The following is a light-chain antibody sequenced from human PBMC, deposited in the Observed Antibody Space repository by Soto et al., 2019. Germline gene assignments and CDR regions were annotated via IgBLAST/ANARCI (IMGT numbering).Light chain of an antibody. CDR2: GAS. Sequence: EIVLTESPFTLWVSSGDRGTLSCRASQSVSRALAWYQHRPGQAPRLRIYGASTRAPGIPARFSGSGSWAECTLTSSSLQSEDVAVYYCQQYSNWPLTVGGGTKVEIK. V-gene: IGKV3D-15*01. CDR3: QQYSNWPLT. J-gene: IGKJ4*01. CDR1: QSVSRA.